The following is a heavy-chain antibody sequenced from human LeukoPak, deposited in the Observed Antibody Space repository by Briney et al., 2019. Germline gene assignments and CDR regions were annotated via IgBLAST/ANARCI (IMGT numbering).Heavy chain of an antibody. CDR2: TIPIFGTA. Sequence: ASVKVSCKXSGGTFSSYAISWVRQAPGQGLEWMGRTIPIFGTANYAQKFQGRVTITTDESTSTAYMELSSLRSEDTAVYYCATYGPMTTVTTQGPGFDYWGQGTLVTVSS. CDR1: GGTFSSYA. V-gene: IGHV1-69*05. D-gene: IGHD4-17*01. CDR3: ATYGPMTTVTTQGPGFDY. J-gene: IGHJ4*02.